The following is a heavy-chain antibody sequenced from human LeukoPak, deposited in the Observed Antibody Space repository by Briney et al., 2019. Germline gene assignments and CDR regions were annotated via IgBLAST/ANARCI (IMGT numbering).Heavy chain of an antibody. CDR1: GGSFSGYY. Sequence: SETLSLTCAVYGGSFSGYYWSWIRQPPGKGPEWIGEINHSGSTNYNPSLKSRVTISVDTSKNQFSLKLSSVTAADTAVYYCARGPDILTGYYSRGVFYWGQGTLVTVSS. D-gene: IGHD3-9*01. CDR3: ARGPDILTGYYSRGVFY. CDR2: INHSGST. J-gene: IGHJ4*02. V-gene: IGHV4-34*01.